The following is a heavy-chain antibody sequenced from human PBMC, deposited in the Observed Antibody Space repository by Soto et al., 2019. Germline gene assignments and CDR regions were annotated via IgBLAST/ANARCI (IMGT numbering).Heavy chain of an antibody. CDR2: IIPIFGTA. V-gene: IGHV1-69*13. CDR3: ATSHRGAVAGASNNWFDP. Sequence: SVKVSCKASGGTFSSYAISWVRQAPGQGLEWMGGIIPIFGTANYAQKFQGRVTITADESTSTAYMELSSLRSEDTAVYYCATSHRGAVAGASNNWFDPWGQGTLVTVSS. D-gene: IGHD6-19*01. J-gene: IGHJ5*02. CDR1: GGTFSSYA.